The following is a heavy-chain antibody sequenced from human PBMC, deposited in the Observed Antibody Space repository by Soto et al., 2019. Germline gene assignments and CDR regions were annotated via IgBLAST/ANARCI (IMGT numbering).Heavy chain of an antibody. Sequence: SETLSLTCAVSGGSVSSGGFSWSWIRQPPGRGLEWIGFIYYAGSTKYNPSLKSRVTISVDTSKNQVSLKLSSVTAADAAVYYCGRAVFYDSSGNYAPGFDMWGQGTMVTVSS. CDR1: GGSVSSGGFS. J-gene: IGHJ3*02. CDR3: GRAVFYDSSGNYAPGFDM. V-gene: IGHV4-61*08. CDR2: IYYAGST. D-gene: IGHD3-22*01.